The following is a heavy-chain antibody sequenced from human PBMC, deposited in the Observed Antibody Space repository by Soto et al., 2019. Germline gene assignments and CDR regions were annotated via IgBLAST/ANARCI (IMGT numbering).Heavy chain of an antibody. J-gene: IGHJ6*02. CDR3: GRVIVGVAGNIDHYYSAIDV. CDR2: IIPLFDTT. CDR1: GGTFINYA. V-gene: IGHV1-69*01. D-gene: IGHD3-3*01. Sequence: QVQLVQSGAEVKKPGSSVKVSCEASGGTFINYAFTWVRQAPGQGLEWMGGIIPLFDTTNYAQRFQGRVTITADESTSTAYMELSSVRSEDTAVYFCGRVIVGVAGNIDHYYSAIDVWGQETTVIVSS.